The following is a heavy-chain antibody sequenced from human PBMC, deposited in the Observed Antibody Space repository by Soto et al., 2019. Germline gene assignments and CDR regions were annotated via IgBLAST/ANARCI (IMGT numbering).Heavy chain of an antibody. CDR2: IRSKANSYAT. V-gene: IGHV3-73*02. CDR3: TSSYNWNYADAFDI. D-gene: IGHD1-7*01. Sequence: EVQLVESGGGLVQPGGSRKLSCAASGFTFSGSAMHWVRQASGKGLEWVGRIRSKANSYATAYAASVKGRFTISRDDSKNTAYLQMNSLKTEDTAVYYCTSSYNWNYADAFDIWGQGTMVTVSS. J-gene: IGHJ3*02. CDR1: GFTFSGSA.